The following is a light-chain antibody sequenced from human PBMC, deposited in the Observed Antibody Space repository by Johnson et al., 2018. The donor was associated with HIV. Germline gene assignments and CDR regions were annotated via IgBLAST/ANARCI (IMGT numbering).Light chain of an antibody. CDR1: SSTVGNNY. J-gene: IGLJ1*01. CDR3: GTWYSSLGASYV. Sequence: QSVLTQPPSVSAAPGQKVTISCSGSSSTVGNNYVSWYQVLPGTAPKLLIYDNNERPSGIPDRFSGSRSGTSATLGITGLQTGDEADYYCGTWYSSLGASYVVGSGTTVTVL. V-gene: IGLV1-51*01. CDR2: DNN.